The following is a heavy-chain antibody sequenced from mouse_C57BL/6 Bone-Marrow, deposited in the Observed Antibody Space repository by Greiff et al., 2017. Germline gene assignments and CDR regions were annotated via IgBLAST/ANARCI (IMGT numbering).Heavy chain of an antibody. CDR2: ISDGGSYT. J-gene: IGHJ4*01. CDR1: GFTFSSYA. Sequence: EVKLMESGGGLVKPGGSLKLSCAASGFTFSSYAMSWVRQTPEKRLEWVATISDGGSYTYYPDNVKGRFTISRDNAKNNLYLQMSHLKSEYTGMYSSAREEEVPYYWGQGTSVTVSS. D-gene: IGHD2-14*01. V-gene: IGHV5-4*01. CDR3: AREEEVPYY.